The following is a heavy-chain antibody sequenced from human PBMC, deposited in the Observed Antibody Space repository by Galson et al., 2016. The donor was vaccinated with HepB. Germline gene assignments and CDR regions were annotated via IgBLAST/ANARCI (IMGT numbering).Heavy chain of an antibody. J-gene: IGHJ5*02. CDR1: GASINDSTW. CDR3: ARAGIVSGARMVFDP. CDR2: IYHTGTT. Sequence: ETLSLTCTVSGASINDSTWWTWVRQAPGRGLEWIGEIYHTGTTNNNPFLSSRFTLSIDKSRNQFSLNLTSATAADTAVYYCARAGIVSGARMVFDPWGQGTLVTVSS. D-gene: IGHD4/OR15-4a*01. V-gene: IGHV4-4*02.